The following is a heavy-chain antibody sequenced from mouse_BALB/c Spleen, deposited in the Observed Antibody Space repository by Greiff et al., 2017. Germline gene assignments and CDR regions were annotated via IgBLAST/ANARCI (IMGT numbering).Heavy chain of an antibody. J-gene: IGHJ4*01. CDR2: ISSGGSYT. D-gene: IGHD3-2*01. Sequence: EVKLMESGGGLVKPGGSLKLSCAASGFTFSSYAMSWVRQTPEKRLEWVATISSGGSYTYYPDSVKGRFTISRDNAKNTLYLQMSSLRSEDTAMYYCASADSSGYWGQGTSVTVSS. CDR3: ASADSSGY. CDR1: GFTFSSYA. V-gene: IGHV5-9-3*01.